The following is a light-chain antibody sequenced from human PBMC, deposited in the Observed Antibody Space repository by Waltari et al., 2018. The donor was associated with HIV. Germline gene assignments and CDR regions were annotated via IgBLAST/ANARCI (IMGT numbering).Light chain of an antibody. V-gene: IGLV2-14*01. CDR1: SSDIGGYNF. Sequence: QPASVSGSPGQSITISCTGASSDIGGYNFVSWYQQHPGKAPKLMIYDVSNRPSGVSNRFSGSKSGNTASLTISGLQAEDEADYYCSSYTSSSTLFVFGTGTKVTVL. CDR3: SSYTSSSTLFV. J-gene: IGLJ1*01. CDR2: DVS.